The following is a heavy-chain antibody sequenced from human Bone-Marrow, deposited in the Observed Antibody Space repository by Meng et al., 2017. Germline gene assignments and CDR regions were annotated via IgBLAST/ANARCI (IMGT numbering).Heavy chain of an antibody. CDR2: IYHSGST. CDR3: ARDTDSYGSRRPSYGMDV. CDR1: GYSISSGYY. Sequence: SETLSLTCAVSGYSISSGYYWGWIRQPPGKGLEWIGSIYHSGSTYYNPSLKSRVTISVDTSKNQFSLKLSSVTAADTAVYYWARDTDSYGSRRPSYGMDVWGQGTTVTVSS. J-gene: IGHJ6*02. D-gene: IGHD5-18*01. V-gene: IGHV4-38-2*01.